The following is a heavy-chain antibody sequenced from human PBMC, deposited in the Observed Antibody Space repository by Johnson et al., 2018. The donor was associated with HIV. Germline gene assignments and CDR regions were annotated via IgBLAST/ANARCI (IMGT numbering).Heavy chain of an antibody. CDR1: GFTFSSYG. CDR2: IRYDGSSR. V-gene: IGHV3-30*02. Sequence: QVQLVESGGGVVQPGRSLRLSCAASGFTFSSYGMHWVRQAPGKGLEWVAFIRYDGSSRYYANSVKGRFTISRDNSKNSLYLQMNTLRAEDTAVYYCARGVSSGYYSNAFDGWGQGTMATVSS. CDR3: ARGVSSGYYSNAFDG. D-gene: IGHD3-22*01. J-gene: IGHJ3*01.